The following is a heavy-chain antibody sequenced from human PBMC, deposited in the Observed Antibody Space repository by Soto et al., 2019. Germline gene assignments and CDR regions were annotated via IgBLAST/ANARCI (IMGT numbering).Heavy chain of an antibody. CDR2: INPSGGST. Sequence: GASVKVSCKASGYTFTSYYMHWVRQAPGQGLEWMGIINPSGGSTSYAQKFQGRVTMTRDTSTSTVYMELSSLRSEDTAVYYCARDSLPIVLVPAAGDGRLYGMDVWGQGTTVTVSS. D-gene: IGHD2-2*01. V-gene: IGHV1-46*01. CDR3: ARDSLPIVLVPAAGDGRLYGMDV. J-gene: IGHJ6*02. CDR1: GYTFTSYY.